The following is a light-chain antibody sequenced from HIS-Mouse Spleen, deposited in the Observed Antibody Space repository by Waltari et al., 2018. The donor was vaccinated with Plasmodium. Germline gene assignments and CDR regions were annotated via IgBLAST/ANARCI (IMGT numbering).Light chain of an antibody. J-gene: IGLJ3*02. V-gene: IGLV3-10*01. CDR3: YSTDSSGNHRV. CDR2: EDS. Sequence: SYELTQPPSVSVSPGQTARITCSGDALPKTYAYWYQQKSGQAHVLVIYEDSKRPSGIPGRFSCSSSGTMAILTISGAQVEDEADYYCYSTDSSGNHRVFGGGTKLTVL. CDR1: ALPKTY.